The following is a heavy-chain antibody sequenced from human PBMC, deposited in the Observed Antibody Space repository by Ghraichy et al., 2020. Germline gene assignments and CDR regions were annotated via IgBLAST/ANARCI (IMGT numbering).Heavy chain of an antibody. J-gene: IGHJ4*02. CDR3: ARVSSTFGVGAPYYVDY. CDR1: GGSMSPYY. D-gene: IGHD3-3*01. CDR2: IYYSGTT. Sequence: SETLSLTCTVSGGSMSPYYWTWIRQPPGKGLEWIGYIYYSGTTTYNPSLQSRVTVSFDTSKNQFSLKVRSVTAADTAVYYCARVSSTFGVGAPYYVDYWGQGTLVTVSS. V-gene: IGHV4-59*01.